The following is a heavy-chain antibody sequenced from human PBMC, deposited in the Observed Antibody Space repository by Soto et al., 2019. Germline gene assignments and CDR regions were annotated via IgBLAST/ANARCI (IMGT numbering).Heavy chain of an antibody. V-gene: IGHV3-49*03. Sequence: PGGSLRLSCTASGFTFGDYAMSWFRQAPGKGLEWVGFIRSKAYGGTTEYAASVKGRFTISRDDSKSIAYLQMNSLKTEDTAVYYCTRALTKVTTKYSFDYWGQGTMGTV. CDR3: TRALTKVTTKYSFDY. CDR1: GFTFGDYA. CDR2: IRSKAYGGTT. D-gene: IGHD4-17*01. J-gene: IGHJ4*02.